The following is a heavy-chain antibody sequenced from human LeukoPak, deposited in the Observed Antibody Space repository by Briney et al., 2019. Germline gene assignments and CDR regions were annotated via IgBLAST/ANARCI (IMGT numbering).Heavy chain of an antibody. Sequence: GGSLRLSCAASGFTFSSYAMSWVRQAPGKGLEWVSGISGSGGSTYYADSVKGRFTISRDSSKNTLYLQMTSLRAEDTAVYYCAKDQVWIVVGSFDYWGQGTLVTVSS. CDR3: AKDQVWIVVGSFDY. J-gene: IGHJ4*02. CDR1: GFTFSSYA. CDR2: ISGSGGST. V-gene: IGHV3-23*01. D-gene: IGHD3-22*01.